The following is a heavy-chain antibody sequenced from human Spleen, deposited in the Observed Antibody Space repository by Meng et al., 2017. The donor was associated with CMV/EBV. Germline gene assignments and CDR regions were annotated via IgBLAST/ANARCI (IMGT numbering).Heavy chain of an antibody. CDR2: ISYTGNSI. J-gene: IGHJ4*02. Sequence: GESLKISCAASGFTFSGHEMNWVRQAPGKGLEWVSYISYTGNSISYADSVKGRFTISRDNAKNSLFLQMNSLRAKDTAIYYCARDAYGVIDSYYFDYWGQGTLVTVSS. D-gene: IGHD4-17*01. CDR1: GFTFSGHE. V-gene: IGHV3-48*03. CDR3: ARDAYGVIDSYYFDY.